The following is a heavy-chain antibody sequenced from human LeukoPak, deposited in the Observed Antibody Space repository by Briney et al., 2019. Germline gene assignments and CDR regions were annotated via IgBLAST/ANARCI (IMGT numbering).Heavy chain of an antibody. CDR2: IYYSGST. CDR1: GGSISSGGYY. V-gene: IGHV4-31*03. Sequence: SETLSLTCTVSGGSISSGGYYWSWIRQHPGKGLEWIGYIYYSGSTYYNPSLKSRVTISVDTSKNQFSLELSSVTAADTAVYYCARTKGGIDYYGSGPWEFDPWGQGTLVTVSS. CDR3: ARTKGGIDYYGSGPWEFDP. D-gene: IGHD3-10*01. J-gene: IGHJ5*02.